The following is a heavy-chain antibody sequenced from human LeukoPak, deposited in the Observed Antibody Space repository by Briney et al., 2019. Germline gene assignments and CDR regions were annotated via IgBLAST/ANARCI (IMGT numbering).Heavy chain of an antibody. J-gene: IGHJ4*02. Sequence: PGGSLRLSCAASGFTFSQSWMSWVRQAPGKGPEWVAYIKQDGGEKYYVDSVKGRFTISRDNAQRSLYLQMNTLRAEDTAVYFCARNAPFDYWGQGTLVTVSS. CDR1: GFTFSQSW. CDR3: ARNAPFDY. D-gene: IGHD2-2*01. CDR2: IKQDGGEK. V-gene: IGHV3-7*01.